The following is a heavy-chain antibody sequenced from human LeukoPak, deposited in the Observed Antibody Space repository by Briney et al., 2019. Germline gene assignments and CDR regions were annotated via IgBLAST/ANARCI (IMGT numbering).Heavy chain of an antibody. CDR3: ARDDGLGY. Sequence: PGGSLRLSCAASGFTFSSYSMNWVRQAPGKGLEWLSFISGSGTFIYYADSVRGRFTISRDSARNSLYLQMNSLRDEDTVVYFCARDDGLGYWGQGTLVTVSS. CDR1: GFTFSSYS. V-gene: IGHV3-48*02. J-gene: IGHJ4*02. D-gene: IGHD3-16*01. CDR2: ISGSGTFI.